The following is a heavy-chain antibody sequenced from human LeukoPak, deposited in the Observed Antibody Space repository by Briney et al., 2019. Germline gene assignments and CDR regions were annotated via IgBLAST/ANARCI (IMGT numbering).Heavy chain of an antibody. Sequence: GGSLRLSCAASGFTFSTYWMSWVRQAPGKGLEWVANIKQDGSEKYYVDSVKGRFTISRDNSKNTLYLQMNSLRAEDTAVYYCARDQMVRGVIIRPIDYWGQGTLVTVSS. J-gene: IGHJ4*02. V-gene: IGHV3-7*01. CDR3: ARDQMVRGVIIRPIDY. CDR1: GFTFSTYW. D-gene: IGHD3-10*01. CDR2: IKQDGSEK.